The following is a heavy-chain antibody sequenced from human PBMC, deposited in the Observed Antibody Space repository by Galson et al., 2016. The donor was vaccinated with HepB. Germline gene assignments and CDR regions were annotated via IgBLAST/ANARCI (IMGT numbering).Heavy chain of an antibody. CDR3: VRDVKQKFYDY. CDR2: IADDGSYG. J-gene: IGHJ4*02. CDR1: GVTFSTYG. Sequence: SLRLSCAATGVTFSTYGMHWVRQAPGKGLEWVAIIADDGSYGYYADSVKGRFTISRDNAKNTVYLQMRSLRAEDTAVHYCVRDVKQKFYDYWGQGTRVTVSS. V-gene: IGHV3-33*05. D-gene: IGHD6-13*01.